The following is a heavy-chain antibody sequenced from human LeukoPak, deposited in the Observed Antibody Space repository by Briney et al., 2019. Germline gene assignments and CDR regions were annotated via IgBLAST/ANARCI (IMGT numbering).Heavy chain of an antibody. CDR2: ISGSGGST. D-gene: IGHD2-2*01. Sequence: GGSLRLSCAASGFTFSSYSMNWVRQAPGKGLEWVSAISGSGGSTYYADSVKGRFTISRDNSRNTLYLQMNSLRAEDTAVYYCANLPLPAVVGYYYYGFDVWGQGTTVTVSS. CDR1: GFTFSSYS. CDR3: ANLPLPAVVGYYYYGFDV. J-gene: IGHJ6*02. V-gene: IGHV3-23*01.